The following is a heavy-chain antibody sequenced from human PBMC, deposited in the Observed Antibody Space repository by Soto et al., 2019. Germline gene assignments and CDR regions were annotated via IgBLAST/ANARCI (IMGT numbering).Heavy chain of an antibody. D-gene: IGHD6-13*01. CDR2: IIPIFGTA. Sequence: WASVKVSCKASGGTFSSYAISWVRQAPGQGLEWMGGIIPIFGTANYAQKFQGRVTITADESTSTAYMELSSLRSEDTAVYYCAATTPGRGSSWYYYYGMDVWGQGTTVTVSS. CDR1: GGTFSSYA. V-gene: IGHV1-69*13. CDR3: AATTPGRGSSWYYYYGMDV. J-gene: IGHJ6*02.